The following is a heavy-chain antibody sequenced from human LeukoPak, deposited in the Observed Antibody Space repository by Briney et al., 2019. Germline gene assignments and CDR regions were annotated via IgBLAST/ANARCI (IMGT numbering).Heavy chain of an antibody. D-gene: IGHD2-2*01. Sequence: SETPSLTCTVSGGSISSSSYYWGWIRQPPGKGLEWIGSIYYSGSTYYNPSLKSRVTMSVDKSKNQFSLNLTSVTAADTAVYFCARAPRAYCSTTGSCFQDYWGQGTLVTVSS. CDR3: ARAPRAYCSTTGSCFQDY. J-gene: IGHJ4*02. V-gene: IGHV4-39*07. CDR2: IYYSGST. CDR1: GGSISSSSYY.